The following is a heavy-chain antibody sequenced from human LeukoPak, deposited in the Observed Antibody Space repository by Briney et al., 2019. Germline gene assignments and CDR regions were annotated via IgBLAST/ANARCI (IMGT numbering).Heavy chain of an antibody. V-gene: IGHV4-38-2*02. Sequence: SQTLSLTCTVSGGSISSGYYWGWIRQPPGKGLEWIGSIYHSGSTYYNPSLKSRVTISVDTSKNQFSLKLSSVTAADTAVYYCARDQAAEVDYWGQGTLVTVSS. J-gene: IGHJ4*02. CDR1: GGSISSGYY. CDR2: IYHSGST. D-gene: IGHD6-13*01. CDR3: ARDQAAEVDY.